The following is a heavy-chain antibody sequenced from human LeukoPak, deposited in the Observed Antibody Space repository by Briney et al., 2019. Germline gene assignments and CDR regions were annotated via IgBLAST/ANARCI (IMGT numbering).Heavy chain of an antibody. CDR2: INPNSGGT. V-gene: IGHV1-2*02. CDR1: GYTFTGYY. D-gene: IGHD2-15*01. CDR3: ARVVVAATRVSWFDP. Sequence: ASGKVSCKASGYTFTGYYMHWVRQAPGQGLEWMGWINPNSGGTNYAQKFQGRVTMTRDTSISTAYMELSRLRSDDTAVYYCARVVVAATRVSWFDPWGQGTLVTVSS. J-gene: IGHJ5*02.